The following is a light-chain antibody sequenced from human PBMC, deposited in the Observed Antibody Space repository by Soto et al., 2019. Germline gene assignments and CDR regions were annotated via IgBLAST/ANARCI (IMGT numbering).Light chain of an antibody. CDR1: SLQSSYA. V-gene: IGLV4-69*01. Sequence: QPVLTQSPSASASLGASVKFTCTLSSLQSSYAIAWHQQQPEKGPRYLMKLNSDGSHSKGDGTPDRFSGSSSGAERYLTISSLQSEDEADYYCQTWGSGIRVVFGGGTKLTVL. CDR2: LNSDGSH. CDR3: QTWGSGIRVV. J-gene: IGLJ2*01.